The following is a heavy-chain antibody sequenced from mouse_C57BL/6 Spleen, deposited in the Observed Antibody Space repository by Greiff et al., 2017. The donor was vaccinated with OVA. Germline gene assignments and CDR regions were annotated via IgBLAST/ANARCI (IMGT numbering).Heavy chain of an antibody. CDR1: GYTFTDYE. Sequence: VQLQQSGAELVRPGASVTLSCKASGYTFTDYEMHWVKQTPVHGLEWIGAIDPETGGTAYNQKFKGKAILTADKSSSTAYMELRSLTSEDSAVYYCTRWGLLRNYFDYWGQGTTLTVSS. D-gene: IGHD2-3*01. CDR2: IDPETGGT. V-gene: IGHV1-15*01. J-gene: IGHJ2*01. CDR3: TRWGLLRNYFDY.